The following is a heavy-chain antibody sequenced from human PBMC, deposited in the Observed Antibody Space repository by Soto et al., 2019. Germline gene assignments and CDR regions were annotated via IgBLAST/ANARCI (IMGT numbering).Heavy chain of an antibody. Sequence: QVQLVESGGGVVQPGRSLRLSCAASGFTFSSYGIHWVSQAPGKGLEWVAVIGDDGSNKYYADSVKGRFTISRDNSKNTLNLQMNSLRDEDTAVYYCARENFRFLEWFDYWGQGTLVTVSS. J-gene: IGHJ4*02. V-gene: IGHV3-33*01. D-gene: IGHD3-3*01. CDR3: ARENFRFLEWFDY. CDR2: IGDDGSNK. CDR1: GFTFSSYG.